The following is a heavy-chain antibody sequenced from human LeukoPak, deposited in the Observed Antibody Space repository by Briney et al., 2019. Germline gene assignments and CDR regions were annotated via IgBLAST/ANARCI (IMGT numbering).Heavy chain of an antibody. CDR2: ISSSGSTI. J-gene: IGHJ4*02. D-gene: IGHD3-9*01. CDR1: GFTFSSYE. CDR3: ARDYDILTGYHSLGY. V-gene: IGHV3-48*03. Sequence: GGSLRLSCAASGFTFSSYEMNWVRQAPGKGLEWVSYISSSGSTIYYADSVKGRFTISRDNAKNSLYLQMNSLRVEDTALYYCARDYDILTGYHSLGYWGQGTLVTVSP.